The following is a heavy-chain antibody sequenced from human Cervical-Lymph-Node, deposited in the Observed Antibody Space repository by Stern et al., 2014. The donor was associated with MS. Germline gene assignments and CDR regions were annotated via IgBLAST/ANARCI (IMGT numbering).Heavy chain of an antibody. CDR2: ISSRSTHT. CDR3: ARDPSLDTAMVPDGFDI. D-gene: IGHD5-18*01. CDR1: GFTFSDYN. V-gene: IGHV3-11*06. J-gene: IGHJ3*02. Sequence: VQLVESGGALVKPGGSLRLSCAASGFTFSDYNMSWIRQAPGKGLEWISYISSRSTHTNYADSVKGRFTISRDNTKNSLDLQMNSLRAEDTAVYFCARDPSLDTAMVPDGFDIWGLGTMVSVSS.